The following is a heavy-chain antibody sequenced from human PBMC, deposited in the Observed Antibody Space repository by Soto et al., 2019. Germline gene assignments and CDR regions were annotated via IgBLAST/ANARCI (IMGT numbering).Heavy chain of an antibody. D-gene: IGHD2-21*01. CDR2: ISSSSSFR. V-gene: IGHV3-21*01. Sequence: GGSLRLSCAASGFTFTNYNMNWFRQAPGKGLEWVSSISSSSSFRNYADSVKGRFSISRDNDKNLVYLQMDSLRAEDTAVYYCARDPPLSVLVVVATDDFWGQGTLVTVSS. J-gene: IGHJ4*02. CDR1: GFTFTNYN. CDR3: ARDPPLSVLVVVATDDF.